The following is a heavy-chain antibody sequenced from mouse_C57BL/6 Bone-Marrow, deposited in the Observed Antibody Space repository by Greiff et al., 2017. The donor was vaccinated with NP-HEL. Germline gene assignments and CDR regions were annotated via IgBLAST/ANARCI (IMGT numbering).Heavy chain of an antibody. J-gene: IGHJ4*01. CDR1: GYTFTSYW. V-gene: IGHV1-64*01. Sequence: VQLQQPGAELVKPGASVKLSCKASGYTFTSYWMHWVKQRPGQGLEWIGMIHPNSGSTNYNEKFKSKATLTVDKSSSTAYMQLSSLTSEDSAVYYGARLLCLRRYYAMDYWGQGTSVTVSS. D-gene: IGHD2-2*01. CDR3: ARLLCLRRYYAMDY. CDR2: IHPNSGST.